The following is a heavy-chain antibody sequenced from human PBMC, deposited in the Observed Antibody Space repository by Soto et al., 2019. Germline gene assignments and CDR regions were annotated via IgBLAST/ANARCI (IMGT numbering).Heavy chain of an antibody. CDR1: GGSISSGGYY. CDR3: ARDRAPKTAVAGTVYGMDV. D-gene: IGHD6-19*01. CDR2: IYYSGST. Sequence: QVQLQESGPGLVKPSQTLSLTCTVSGGSISSGGYYWSWIRKHPGKGLEWIGYIYYSGSTYYNPSLKSRVTISVDTSKNQFSLKLSSVTAADTAVYYCARDRAPKTAVAGTVYGMDVWGQGTTVTVSS. V-gene: IGHV4-31*03. J-gene: IGHJ6*02.